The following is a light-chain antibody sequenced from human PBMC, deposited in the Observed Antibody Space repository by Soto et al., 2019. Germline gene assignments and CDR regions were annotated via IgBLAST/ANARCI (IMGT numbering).Light chain of an antibody. V-gene: IGKV3-15*01. CDR1: QSVSSN. Sequence: EIVMTQSPATLSVSPEERATLSCRASQSVSSNLAWYQQKPGQAPRLLIYGASTKATGIPARFSGSPSGTEFTLTISSLQSEDFAVYYCQQYNNWPNTFGQGTKLEIK. CDR2: GAS. CDR3: QQYNNWPNT. J-gene: IGKJ2*01.